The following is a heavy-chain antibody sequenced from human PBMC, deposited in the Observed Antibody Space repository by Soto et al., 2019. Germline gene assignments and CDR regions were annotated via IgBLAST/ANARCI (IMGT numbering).Heavy chain of an antibody. CDR3: GRQSGRIGKFDY. CDR2: IYYSGST. J-gene: IGHJ4*02. D-gene: IGHD1-26*01. V-gene: IGHV4-59*08. CDR1: GGSISSYY. Sequence: PSETLSLTCTVSGGSISSYYWSWIRQPPGKGLEWIGYIYYSGSTNYNPSLKSRVTISVDTSKNQFSLKLSSVTAADTAVYYCGRQSGRIGKFDYWGQGTLVTSPQ.